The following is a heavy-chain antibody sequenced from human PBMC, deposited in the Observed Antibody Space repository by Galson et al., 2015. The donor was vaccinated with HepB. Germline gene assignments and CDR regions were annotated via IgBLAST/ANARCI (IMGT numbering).Heavy chain of an antibody. V-gene: IGHV3-30-3*01. J-gene: IGHJ5*02. Sequence: SLRLSCAASGFTFSSSAMHWVRQAPGKGLEWVAVISYDGSNKYYADSVKGRFTISRDNSKNTLYLQMNSLRAEDTAVYYCARAPADTILSTWFDPWGQGTLVTVSS. D-gene: IGHD3-3*01. CDR3: ARAPADTILSTWFDP. CDR2: ISYDGSNK. CDR1: GFTFSSSA.